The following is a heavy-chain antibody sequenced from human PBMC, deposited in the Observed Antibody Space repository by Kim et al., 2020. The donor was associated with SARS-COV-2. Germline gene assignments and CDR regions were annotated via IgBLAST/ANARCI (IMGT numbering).Heavy chain of an antibody. Sequence: SETLSLTCTVSGGSITSYYWNWIRQPPGKGLEWLGSVYHSGTTDYNPSLESRVTMSADTSKNQFSLDLTSVTAADTAVYYCARQYYDYVWGSYRSGNYYFDSWGQGTLVTVSS. D-gene: IGHD3-16*02. V-gene: IGHV4-59*08. CDR3: ARQYYDYVWGSYRSGNYYFDS. CDR2: VYHSGTT. CDR1: GGSITSYY. J-gene: IGHJ4*02.